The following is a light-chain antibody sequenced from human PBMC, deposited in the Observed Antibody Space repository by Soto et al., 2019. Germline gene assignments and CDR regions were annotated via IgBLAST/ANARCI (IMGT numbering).Light chain of an antibody. CDR3: QYYGGSPRT. V-gene: IGKV3-20*01. J-gene: IGKJ1*01. CDR1: ESVAS. CDR2: GAS. Sequence: EIFLTQSPGTLSLSPGEGTTLSCRASESVASLAWYQQKPGQAPRLLIYGASTRATGIPDRLSGSGSGTDFTLTISRLEPEDFAVYYCQYYGGSPRTFGRGTKVDIK.